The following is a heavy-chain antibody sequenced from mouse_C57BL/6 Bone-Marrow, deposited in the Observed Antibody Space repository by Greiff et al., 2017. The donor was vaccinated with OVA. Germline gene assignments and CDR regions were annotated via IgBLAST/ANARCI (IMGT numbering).Heavy chain of an antibody. CDR3: VRSCYRDWSAY. CDR1: GYTFTSYW. J-gene: IGHJ3*01. D-gene: IGHD3-1*01. V-gene: IGHV1-64*01. CDR2: IHPNSGST. Sequence: QVQLQQPGAELVKPGASVKLSCKASGYTFTSYWMHWVKQRPGQGLEWIGMIHPNSGSTNYNEKFKSKATLTVDKSSSTAYMQLSSLTSEDSAVDYCVRSCYRDWSAYWGQGTLVTVSA.